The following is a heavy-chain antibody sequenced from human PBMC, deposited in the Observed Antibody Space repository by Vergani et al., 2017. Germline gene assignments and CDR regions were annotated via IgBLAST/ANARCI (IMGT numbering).Heavy chain of an antibody. D-gene: IGHD3-22*01. Sequence: EVQMVESGGGLVKPGGSLRLSCVASGFTFSHYSMNWVRQAPGKGLEWVSSISGNNDDVYYADSVKGRFTISRDNAKNSLYLQMNSLRAEDTAVYYCANWAGYESSGYWQGPFDYWGQGTLVTVSS. CDR2: ISGNNDDV. CDR1: GFTFSHYS. V-gene: IGHV3-21*01. J-gene: IGHJ4*02. CDR3: ANWAGYESSGYWQGPFDY.